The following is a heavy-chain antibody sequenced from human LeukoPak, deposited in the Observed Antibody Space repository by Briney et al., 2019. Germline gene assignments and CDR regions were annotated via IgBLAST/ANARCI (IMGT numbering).Heavy chain of an antibody. CDR1: GGTFSSYA. CDR3: AGGGITMVRGAPYNWFDP. CDR2: IIPIFGTA. D-gene: IGHD3-10*01. Sequence: ASVKVSCKASGGTFSSYAISWVRQAPGQGLEWMGGIIPIFGTANYAQKFQGRVTITADKSTSTAYMKLSSLRSEDTAVYYCAGGGITMVRGAPYNWFDPWGQGTLVTVSS. V-gene: IGHV1-69*06. J-gene: IGHJ5*02.